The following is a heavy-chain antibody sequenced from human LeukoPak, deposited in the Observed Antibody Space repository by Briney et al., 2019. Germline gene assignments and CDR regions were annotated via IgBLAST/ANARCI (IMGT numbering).Heavy chain of an antibody. CDR3: AKDLLMAFDY. CDR2: ISYDGSNK. D-gene: IGHD5-24*01. CDR1: GFTFSSYG. J-gene: IGHJ4*02. Sequence: PGRSLRLSCAASGFTFSSYGMHWVRQAPGKGLEWVAVISYDGSNKYYADSVKGRFTISRDNSKNTLYLQMNSLRAEDTAVYYCAKDLLMAFDYWGQGALVTVSS. V-gene: IGHV3-30*18.